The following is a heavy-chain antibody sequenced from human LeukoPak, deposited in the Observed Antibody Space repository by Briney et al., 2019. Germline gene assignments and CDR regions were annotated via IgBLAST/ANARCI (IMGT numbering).Heavy chain of an antibody. CDR2: IYYSGST. Sequence: SETLSLTCTVSGGSISSYYWSWIRQPPGKGLEWIGCIYYSGSTNYNPSLKSRVTISVDTSKNQFSLKLSSVTAADTAVYYCARLGGSSWYEGWFDPWGQGTLVTVSS. J-gene: IGHJ5*02. CDR3: ARLGGSSWYEGWFDP. D-gene: IGHD6-13*01. V-gene: IGHV4-59*08. CDR1: GGSISSYY.